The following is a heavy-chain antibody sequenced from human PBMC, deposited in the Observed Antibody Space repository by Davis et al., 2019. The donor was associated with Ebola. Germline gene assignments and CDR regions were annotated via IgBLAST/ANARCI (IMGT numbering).Heavy chain of an antibody. Sequence: ASVKVSCKASGYTFTSYGISWVRQAPGQGLEWMGGIIPIFGTANYAQKFQGRVTMTTDTSTSTAYMELRSLRSDDTAVYYCARTYSSSWYIAELGYWGQGTLVTVSS. CDR3: ARTYSSSWYIAELGY. J-gene: IGHJ4*02. V-gene: IGHV1-18*01. CDR2: IIPIFGTA. D-gene: IGHD6-13*01. CDR1: GYTFTSYG.